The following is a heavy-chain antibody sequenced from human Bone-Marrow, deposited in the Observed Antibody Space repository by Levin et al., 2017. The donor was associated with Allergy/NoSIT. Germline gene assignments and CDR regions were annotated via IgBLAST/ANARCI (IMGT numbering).Heavy chain of an antibody. V-gene: IGHV1-18*01. D-gene: IGHD3-16*01. J-gene: IGHJ4*02. CDR1: GYTFTSYQ. Sequence: GESLKISCKATGYTFTSYQIDWVRQAPGQGLEWLGFISTYTGDTNYAQKVQGRVTLTTDTSTSTAYMELRSLTSDDTAVYYCARGSLGLLTYFDFWGQGTLVAVSS. CDR3: ARGSLGLLTYFDF. CDR2: ISTYTGDT.